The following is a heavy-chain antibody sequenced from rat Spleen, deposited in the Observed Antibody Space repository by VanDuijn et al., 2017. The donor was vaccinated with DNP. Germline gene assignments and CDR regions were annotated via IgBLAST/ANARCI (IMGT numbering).Heavy chain of an antibody. Sequence: QVQLKESGPGLVQPSEPLSLTCTVSGFSLTTYSVSWVRQTSGKGPEWMGRIWYDGDTAYNSVFKSRLSISRDTSKNQVFLKMSSLQTGDTGTYYCIRDGGGNWFAHWGQGTLVTVSS. CDR3: IRDGGGNWFAH. V-gene: IGHV2-63*01. J-gene: IGHJ3*01. CDR1: GFSLTTYS. CDR2: IWYDGDT.